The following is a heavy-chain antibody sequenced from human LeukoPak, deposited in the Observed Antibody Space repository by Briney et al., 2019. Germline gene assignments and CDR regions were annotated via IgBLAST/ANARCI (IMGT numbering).Heavy chain of an antibody. Sequence: SVKVSCKASGGTFSSYAISWVRQAPGQGVEWMGGIIPIFGTANYAQKFQGRVTITTYESTSTAYMELSSLRSEDTAVYYCARESYYYDSSGYRYYFDYWGQGTLVTVSS. CDR2: IIPIFGTA. J-gene: IGHJ4*02. V-gene: IGHV1-69*05. CDR3: ARESYYYDSSGYRYYFDY. D-gene: IGHD3-22*01. CDR1: GGTFSSYA.